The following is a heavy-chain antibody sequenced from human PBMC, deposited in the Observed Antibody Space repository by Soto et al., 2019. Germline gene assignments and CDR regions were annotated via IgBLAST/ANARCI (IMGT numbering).Heavy chain of an antibody. D-gene: IGHD3-10*01. CDR1: GFIVRSNY. J-gene: IGHJ6*02. CDR2: IYSSGNI. V-gene: IGHV3-53*01. Sequence: ESGGGLIPPGGSLRLSCAASGFIVRSNYMTWVRQAPGKGLEWVSVIYSSGNIYYPDSVKGRFTTSRDNSQNTFFLQMNSLRAEDTAVYYCARDSGMIRGNYGMDVWGQGTKVIVSS. CDR3: ARDSGMIRGNYGMDV.